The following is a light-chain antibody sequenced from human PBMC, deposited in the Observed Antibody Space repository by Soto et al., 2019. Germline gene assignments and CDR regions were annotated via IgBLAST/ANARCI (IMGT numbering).Light chain of an antibody. CDR3: QQYNNWPPLT. CDR1: QSVSSN. V-gene: IGKV3-15*01. J-gene: IGKJ4*01. Sequence: ELVVTQSPATLSVSPGARATLSCRASQSVSSNLAWYQQKPGQAPRLLIYGASTRVAGFPARFSGSGSGTELTLTISSLQSEDFAVYYCQQYNNWPPLTFGGGTKVEIK. CDR2: GAS.